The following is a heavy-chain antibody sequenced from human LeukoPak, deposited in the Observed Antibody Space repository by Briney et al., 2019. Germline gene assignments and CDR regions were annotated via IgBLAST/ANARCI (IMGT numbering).Heavy chain of an antibody. V-gene: IGHV3-74*01. J-gene: IGHJ3*02. Sequence: PGGSLRLSCAASGFTFSRYWMDWVRQAPGKGLVCVSRINPDGSTTNYADSVKGRFTISRDNSKNTLYLQMNSLRAEDTAVYYCARSLTRRPDDAFGIWGQGTMVTVSS. CDR1: GFTFSRYW. CDR3: ARSLTRRPDDAFGI. D-gene: IGHD1/OR15-1a*01. CDR2: INPDGSTT.